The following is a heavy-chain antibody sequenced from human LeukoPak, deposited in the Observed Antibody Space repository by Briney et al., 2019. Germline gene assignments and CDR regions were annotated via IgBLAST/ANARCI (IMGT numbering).Heavy chain of an antibody. J-gene: IGHJ5*02. D-gene: IGHD3-10*01. CDR3: ARVEVIWLGEDNWFDH. V-gene: IGHV1-18*01. CDR2: ISAYNGNT. Sequence: GASVKVSCKASGYTFTSYGISWVRQAPGQGLEWMGWISAYNGNTNYAQKLQGRVTMTTDTSTSTAYMELRSLRSDDTAVYYCARVEVIWLGEDNWFDHWGQGTLVTVSS. CDR1: GYTFTSYG.